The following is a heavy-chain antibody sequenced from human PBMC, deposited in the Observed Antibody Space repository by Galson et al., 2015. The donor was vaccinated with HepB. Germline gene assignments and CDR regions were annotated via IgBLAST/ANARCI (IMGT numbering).Heavy chain of an antibody. CDR2: INAGNGNT. V-gene: IGHV1-3*01. CDR1: GYTFTSYA. J-gene: IGHJ4*02. D-gene: IGHD5-24*01. CDR3: ARAAAKDYRDGYLSVSNYFDY. Sequence: SVKVSCKASGYTFTSYATHWVRQAPGQRLGWMGWINAGNGNTKYSQKFQGRVTITRDTSASTAYMELSSLRSEDTAVYYCARAAAKDYRDGYLSVSNYFDYWGQETLVTFSS.